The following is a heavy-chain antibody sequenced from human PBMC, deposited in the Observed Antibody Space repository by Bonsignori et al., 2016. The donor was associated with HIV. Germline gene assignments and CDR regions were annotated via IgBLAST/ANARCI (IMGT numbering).Heavy chain of an antibody. CDR1: GYTFTGYF. J-gene: IGHJ2*01. D-gene: IGHD2-8*01. V-gene: IGHV1-2*02. Sequence: ASVKVSCKASGYTFTGYFIHWVRQAPGQGLEWMGWINPNSGGTNFAQKFQGRVTMARDTSIRTVYMELSSLRSDDTAVYYCARAYGTNYWYFDLWGRGTLVTVSS. CDR2: INPNSGGT. CDR3: ARAYGTNYWYFDL.